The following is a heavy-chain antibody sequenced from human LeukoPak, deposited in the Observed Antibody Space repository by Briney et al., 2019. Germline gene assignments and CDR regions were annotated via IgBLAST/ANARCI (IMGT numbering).Heavy chain of an antibody. V-gene: IGHV1-18*01. CDR1: GYTFTNYG. D-gene: IGHD4-11*01. Sequence: ASVKVSCKASGYTFTNYGINWVRQAPGQGLEWMGWISGYNGNTNYAQKLQGRVTMTTDTSTSTAYMELRSLRSEDTAVYYCARGGRIYSNYVHYYYYYMDVWGKGTTVTVSS. CDR3: ARGGRIYSNYVHYYYYYMDV. J-gene: IGHJ6*03. CDR2: ISGYNGNT.